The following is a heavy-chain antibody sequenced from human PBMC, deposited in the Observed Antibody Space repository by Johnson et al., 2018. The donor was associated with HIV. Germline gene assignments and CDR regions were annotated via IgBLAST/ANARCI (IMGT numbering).Heavy chain of an antibody. Sequence: QMLLVESGGGLVKPGGSLRLSCAASGFTFSDYYMSWIRQAPGQGLEWVSYISSSGSTIYYAAPVQGRFTISRDNAKNSLYLQMNSLRAEDTAVYYCARRTVVTPGAFDIWGQGTMVTASS. J-gene: IGHJ3*02. V-gene: IGHV3-11*04. CDR3: ARRTVVTPGAFDI. CDR1: GFTFSDYY. D-gene: IGHD4-23*01. CDR2: ISSSGSTI.